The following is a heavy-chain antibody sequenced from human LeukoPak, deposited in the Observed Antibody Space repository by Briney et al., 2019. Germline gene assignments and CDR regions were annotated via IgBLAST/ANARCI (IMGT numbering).Heavy chain of an antibody. V-gene: IGHV4-39*01. CDR3: ARAIAVAGPAIYDFDY. D-gene: IGHD6-19*01. J-gene: IGHJ4*02. CDR2: IYYSGST. CDR1: GGSISSSSYY. Sequence: SETLSLTCTVSGGSISSSSYYWGWIRQPPGKGLEWIGSIYYSGSTYYNPSLKSRVTISVDTSKNQFSLKLSSVTAADTAVYYCARAIAVAGPAIYDFDYWGQGTLVTVSS.